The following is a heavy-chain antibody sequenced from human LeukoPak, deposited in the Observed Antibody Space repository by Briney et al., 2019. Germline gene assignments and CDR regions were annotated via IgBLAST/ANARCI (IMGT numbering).Heavy chain of an antibody. CDR2: INTDGRST. V-gene: IGHV3-74*01. CDR3: GRDESVSGPTTFDF. Sequence: GGSLRLSCAASGFTFSDYWMHWVRQVPGKGLVWVSRINTDGRSTIYADSVKGRFTISRDNAKNTLYLQMNSLRGEDTGVYYCGRDESVSGPTTFDFWDQGTLVTVSS. J-gene: IGHJ4*02. CDR1: GFTFSDYW. D-gene: IGHD6-19*01.